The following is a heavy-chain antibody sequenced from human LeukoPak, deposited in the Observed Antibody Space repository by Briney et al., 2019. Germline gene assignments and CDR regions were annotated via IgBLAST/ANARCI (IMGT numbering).Heavy chain of an antibody. CDR3: RGYSYGSVEYFDY. D-gene: IGHD5-18*01. V-gene: IGHV3-64D*09. J-gene: IGHJ4*02. CDR2: ISSNGGST. Sequence: PGGSLRLSCSASGFTFSSFAMHWVRQAPGKGLEYVSAISSNGGSTYNADSVKGRFTISRDNSKNTLYLQMSSLRAEDTAVYYCRGYSYGSVEYFDYWGQRTLVTVSS. CDR1: GFTFSSFA.